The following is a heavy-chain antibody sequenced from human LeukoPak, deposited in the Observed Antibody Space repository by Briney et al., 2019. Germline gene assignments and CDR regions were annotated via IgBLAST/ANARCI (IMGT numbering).Heavy chain of an antibody. CDR2: INPNSGGT. V-gene: IGHV1-2*02. J-gene: IGHJ6*04. Sequence: ASVKVFCKASGYTFTGYYMHWVRQAPGQGLEWMGWINPNSGGTNYAQKFQGRVTITADKSTSAAYMELSSLRSEDTAVYYCARGDGGCSSTSCYGPSYYYYGMDVWGKGTTVTVSS. D-gene: IGHD2-2*01. CDR3: ARGDGGCSSTSCYGPSYYYYGMDV. CDR1: GYTFTGYY.